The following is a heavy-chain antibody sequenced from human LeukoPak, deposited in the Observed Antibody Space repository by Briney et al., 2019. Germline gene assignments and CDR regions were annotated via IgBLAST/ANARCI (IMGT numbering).Heavy chain of an antibody. V-gene: IGHV1-46*01. D-gene: IGHD5-18*01. CDR2: INPSGGST. J-gene: IGHJ4*02. CDR3: ASYRPQIQSVDY. Sequence: ASVKVSCKASGYTFTSYYMHWVRQAPGQGLEWMGIINPSGGSTSYAQKFQGRVTMTRDTSTSTVYMELSSLRSEDTAVYYCASYRPQIQSVDYWGQGTLVTVSS. CDR1: GYTFTSYY.